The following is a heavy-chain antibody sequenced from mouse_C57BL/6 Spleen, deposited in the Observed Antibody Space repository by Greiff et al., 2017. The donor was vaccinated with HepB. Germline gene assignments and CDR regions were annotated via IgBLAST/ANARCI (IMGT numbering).Heavy chain of an antibody. J-gene: IGHJ4*01. CDR2: INYDGSST. D-gene: IGHD4-1*01. CDR1: GFTFSDYY. CDR3: ARRGNWDRFFYAMDY. V-gene: IGHV5-16*02. Sequence: EVMLVESEGGLVQPGSSMKLSCTASGFTFSDYYMAWVRQVPEKGLEWVANINYDGSSTYYLDSLKSRFIISRDNAKNILYLQMSSLKSEDTATYYCARRGNWDRFFYAMDYWGQGTSVTVSS.